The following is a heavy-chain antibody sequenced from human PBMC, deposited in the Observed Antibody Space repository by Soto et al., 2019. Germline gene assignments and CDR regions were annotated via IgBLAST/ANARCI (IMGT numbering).Heavy chain of an antibody. J-gene: IGHJ4*02. CDR2: IYYTGST. Sequence: QVQLQESGPGLVKPSQTLSLTCTVSGGSIYTGGFYWSWIRQLPGKGLEWLGYIYYTGSTQYTPSLKSRLTISTDSSDNQFSQRLTSVTAADTAVYYCATSLVTSRTRVDYWGQGTLVTVSS. CDR1: GGSIYTGGFY. CDR3: ATSLVTSRTRVDY. D-gene: IGHD1-26*01. V-gene: IGHV4-31*03.